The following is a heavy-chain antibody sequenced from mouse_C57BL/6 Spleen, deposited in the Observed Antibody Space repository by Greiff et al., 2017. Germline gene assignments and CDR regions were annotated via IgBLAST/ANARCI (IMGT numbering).Heavy chain of an antibody. CDR3: ASSDNYVSSMDY. J-gene: IGHJ4*01. Sequence: VQLQQPGAELVKPGASVKMSCKASGYTVTSYWITWVKQRPGQGLEWIGDIYPGSGSTNYNEKFKSKATLTVDTSSSTAYMQLSSLTSEDAAVYYCASSDNYVSSMDYWGQGTSVTVSS. D-gene: IGHD1-3*01. CDR2: IYPGSGST. CDR1: GYTVTSYW. V-gene: IGHV1-55*01.